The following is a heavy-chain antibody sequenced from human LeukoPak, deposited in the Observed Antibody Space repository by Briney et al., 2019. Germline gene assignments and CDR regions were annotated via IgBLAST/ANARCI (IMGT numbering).Heavy chain of an antibody. D-gene: IGHD4-23*01. Sequence: KPSETLSLTCSVSGDSVSRSDSYWDWIRQPPGKGLEWIGSIYYSGSTYYNPSLKSRVTISVDTSKNQFSLKLSSVTAADTAVYYCARRKGSNLIPTRLYYFDYWGQGTLVTVSS. CDR1: GDSVSRSDSY. CDR3: ARRKGSNLIPTRLYYFDY. V-gene: IGHV4-39*01. J-gene: IGHJ4*02. CDR2: IYYSGST.